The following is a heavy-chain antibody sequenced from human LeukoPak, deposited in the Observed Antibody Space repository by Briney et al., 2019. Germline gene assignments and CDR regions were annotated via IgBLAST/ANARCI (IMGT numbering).Heavy chain of an antibody. V-gene: IGHV4-34*01. CDR3: ARDRAQYYCDSSGYQKDAYSGY. CDR2: INHSGST. J-gene: IGHJ4*02. CDR1: GGSFSGYY. D-gene: IGHD3-22*01. Sequence: SETLSLTCAVYGGSFSGYYWSWIRQPPGKGLEWIGEINHSGSTNYNPSLKSRVTISVDTSKNQFSLKLSSVTAADTAVYYCARDRAQYYCDSSGYQKDAYSGYWGQGTLVTVSS.